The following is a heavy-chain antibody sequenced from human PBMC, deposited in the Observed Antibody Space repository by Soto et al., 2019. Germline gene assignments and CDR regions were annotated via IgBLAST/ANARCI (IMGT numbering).Heavy chain of an antibody. CDR2: IYHSGST. CDR3: ARGYQVDIVAKGGPYYFDY. Sequence: QVQLQESGPGLVKPSGTLSLTCAVSSGSISSSNWWSWVRQPPGKGLEWIGEIYHSGSTNYNPSLKSRVTISVDKSKTQFSLKLSSVTAADTAVYYCARGYQVDIVAKGGPYYFDYWGQGTLVTVSS. V-gene: IGHV4-4*02. J-gene: IGHJ4*02. D-gene: IGHD5-12*01. CDR1: SGSISSSNW.